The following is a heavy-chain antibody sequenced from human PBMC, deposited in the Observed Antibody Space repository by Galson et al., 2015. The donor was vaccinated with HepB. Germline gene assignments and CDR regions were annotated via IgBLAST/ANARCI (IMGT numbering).Heavy chain of an antibody. CDR3: ATDKGWGDLTFDY. Sequence: SLRLSCAASGFTFSNYGMHWVRQAPGKGLEWVAVIWFDGNTKYYAGSVKGRFTISRDNSKNTLYLQMNSLRVDDTAVYYCATDKGWGDLTFDYWGQGTLATVSS. CDR2: IWFDGNTK. CDR1: GFTFSNYG. D-gene: IGHD2-21*02. V-gene: IGHV3-33*01. J-gene: IGHJ4*02.